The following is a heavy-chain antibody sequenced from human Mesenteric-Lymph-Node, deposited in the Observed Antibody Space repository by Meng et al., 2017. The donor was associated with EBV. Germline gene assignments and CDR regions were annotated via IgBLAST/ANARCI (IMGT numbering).Heavy chain of an antibody. Sequence: QVQLVQSGAELKKPGASVKVSCKAAGYSYNGYYILWVRQAPGQGLEWMGRINPESGDTTYAENFQGRVVMTGDTSVSTAYVELSSLTSDDTAVYYCSQTDYFDNTGYYWGQGTLVTVSS. CDR2: INPESGDT. CDR3: SQTDYFDNTGYY. CDR1: GYSYNGYY. V-gene: IGHV1-2*06. J-gene: IGHJ4*02. D-gene: IGHD3-22*01.